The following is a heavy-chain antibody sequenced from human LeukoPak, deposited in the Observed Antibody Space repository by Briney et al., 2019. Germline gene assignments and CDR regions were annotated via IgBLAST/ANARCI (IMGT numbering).Heavy chain of an antibody. CDR2: IYYSGST. CDR1: GGSISSYY. CDR3: ARDHYYDSNGSVGAFDI. J-gene: IGHJ3*02. Sequence: SETLSLTCTVSGGSISSYYWSWIRQPPGKGLEWIGYIYYSGSTYYNPSLKSRVTISVDTSKNQFSLKLSSVTAADTAVYYCARDHYYDSNGSVGAFDIWGQGTMVTVSS. D-gene: IGHD3-22*01. V-gene: IGHV4-59*12.